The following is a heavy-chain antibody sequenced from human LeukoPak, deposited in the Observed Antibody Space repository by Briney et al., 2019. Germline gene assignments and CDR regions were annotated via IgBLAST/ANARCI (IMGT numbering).Heavy chain of an antibody. V-gene: IGHV3-21*01. CDR3: ARDTTYYYGSGSYYMMDV. D-gene: IGHD3-10*01. CDR2: ISSSSSYI. CDR1: GFTFSSYS. J-gene: IGHJ6*02. Sequence: GGSLRLSCAASGFTFSSYSMNWVRQAPGKGLEWVSSISSSSSYIYYADSVKGRFTISRDNAKNSLYLQMNSLRAEDTAVYYCARDTTYYYGSGSYYMMDVWGQGTTVTVSS.